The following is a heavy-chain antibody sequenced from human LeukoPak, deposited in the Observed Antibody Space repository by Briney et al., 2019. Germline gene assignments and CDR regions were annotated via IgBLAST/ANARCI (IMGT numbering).Heavy chain of an antibody. V-gene: IGHV1-2*02. Sequence: GASVKVSCQASGYTFTDYYIHWERQAPGQGLEWMGLINPRTGGTNYAQKFQGRVTVTRDTSISTAYMELYSLTSDDTAVYYCGRVAYCGSGCYYYFDYWGQGTLVNVSS. CDR1: GYTFTDYY. J-gene: IGHJ4*02. CDR3: GRVAYCGSGCYYYFDY. CDR2: INPRTGGT. D-gene: IGHD2-21*02.